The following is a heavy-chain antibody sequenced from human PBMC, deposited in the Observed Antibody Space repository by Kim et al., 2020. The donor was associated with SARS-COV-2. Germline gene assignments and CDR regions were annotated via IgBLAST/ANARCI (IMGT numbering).Heavy chain of an antibody. CDR1: GFTFTTFW. D-gene: IGHD1-26*01. J-gene: IGHJ4*02. Sequence: GGSLRLSCSASGFTFTTFWMSWVRQAPGKGLEWVATVRQDGRETYYAASVKGRFTISRDNAKNSLYLQMSSLRVDDTAVYYCARDQGWEEGRRNFGPYFFDNWGRGTLVTVSP. CDR3: ARDQGWEEGRRNFGPYFFDN. CDR2: VRQDGRET. V-gene: IGHV3-7*01.